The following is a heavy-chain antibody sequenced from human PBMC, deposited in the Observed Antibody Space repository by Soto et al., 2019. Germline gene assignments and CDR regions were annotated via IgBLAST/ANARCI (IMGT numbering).Heavy chain of an antibody. Sequence: PYLSLSLTCAVAAGSITGGGYYCFWIRHPPWQGLKWIGYMYHSGNTYYSPSLKGRVTISLDYSRTHFSLLFNSVNGGYTAFYFCVVSKYDAAAGSVWFGRCGQGTRGRVS. D-gene: IGHD3-16*01. CDR1: AGSITGGGYY. J-gene: IGHJ5*02. CDR2: MYHSGNT. CDR3: VVSKYDAAAGSVWFGR. V-gene: IGHV4-30-2*02.